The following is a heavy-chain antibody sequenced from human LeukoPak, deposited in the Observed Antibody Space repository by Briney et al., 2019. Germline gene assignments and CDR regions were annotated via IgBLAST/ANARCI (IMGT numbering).Heavy chain of an antibody. D-gene: IGHD6-13*01. CDR3: ARISSSNWYNERGAFDV. Sequence: SETLSLTCTVSGGSISSSSYYWSWVRQPPGKGLEWIGFVYYTGSTNYSPSLKSRVTISVDTSKNQFSLKLRSVTAADTAVYYCARISSSNWYNERGAFDVWGQGTMVTVSS. J-gene: IGHJ3*01. CDR2: VYYTGST. CDR1: GGSISSSSYY. V-gene: IGHV4-61*01.